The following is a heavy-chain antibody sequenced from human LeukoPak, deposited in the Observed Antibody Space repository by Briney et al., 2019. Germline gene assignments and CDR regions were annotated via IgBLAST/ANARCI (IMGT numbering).Heavy chain of an antibody. V-gene: IGHV3-23*01. CDR1: GFTFSSYG. D-gene: IGHD3-10*01. CDR3: AKDRLLWRDAFDI. CDR2: ISGSGGST. J-gene: IGHJ3*02. Sequence: PGGSLRLSCAASGFTFSSYGMSWVRQAPGRGLEWVSAISGSGGSTYYADSVKGRFTISRDNSKNTLYLQMNSLRAEDTAVHYCAKDRLLWRDAFDIWGQGTMVTVSS.